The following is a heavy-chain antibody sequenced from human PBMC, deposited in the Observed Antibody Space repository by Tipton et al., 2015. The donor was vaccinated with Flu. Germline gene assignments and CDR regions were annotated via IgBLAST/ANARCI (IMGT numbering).Heavy chain of an antibody. CDR3: AKDAYYYDSSGSPFDI. CDR2: ISWNSGSI. V-gene: IGHV3-9*01. D-gene: IGHD3-22*01. Sequence: SLRLSCAASGFTFDDYAMHWVRQAPGKGLEWVSGISWNSGSIGYADSVKGRFTISRDNAKNSLYLQMNSLRAEDTALYYCAKDAYYYDSSGSPFDIWGQGTMVTVSS. J-gene: IGHJ3*02. CDR1: GFTFDDYA.